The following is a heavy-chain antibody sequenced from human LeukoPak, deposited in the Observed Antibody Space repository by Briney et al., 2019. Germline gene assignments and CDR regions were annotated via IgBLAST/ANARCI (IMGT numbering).Heavy chain of an antibody. Sequence: GGPLRLFCEASGFTFDSHAMYWVRQAPGEGLEWVAGIFCSGGSPHYADPVKGRFTISRDNSRNTVYLQINSLRAEDTAVYYCGKTTVGYSSGQKPAWPVDYWGQGTLVTVSS. V-gene: IGHV3-23*01. D-gene: IGHD5-18*01. CDR2: IFCSGGSP. CDR3: GKTTVGYSSGQKPAWPVDY. J-gene: IGHJ4*02. CDR1: GFTFDSHA.